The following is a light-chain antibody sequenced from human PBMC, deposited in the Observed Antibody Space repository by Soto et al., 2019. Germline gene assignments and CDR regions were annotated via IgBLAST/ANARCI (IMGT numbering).Light chain of an antibody. V-gene: IGKV3-20*01. CDR3: QQYDSSPRT. CDR1: HTISSSY. J-gene: IGKJ1*01. Sequence: ENVLTQSPGTLSLSPGPGAPLFCRASHTISSSYLAWYQQKPGQAPRLIIYAISDRATGVPDRFRGSGSGTDCTLTITRLEPEDVAVYFCQQYDSSPRTLGLGTKVDI. CDR2: AIS.